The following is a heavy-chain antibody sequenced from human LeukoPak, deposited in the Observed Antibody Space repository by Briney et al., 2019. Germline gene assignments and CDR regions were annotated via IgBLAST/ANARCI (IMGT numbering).Heavy chain of an antibody. J-gene: IGHJ4*02. V-gene: IGHV1-2*04. CDR2: INPNSGGT. Sequence: GASVKVSCKASGYTFTSYYMHWVRQAPGQGLEWMGWINPNSGGTNYAQKFQGWVTMTRDTSISTAYMELSRLRSDDTAVYYCARGHSVSLYGSGSYSLDYWGQGTLVTVSS. D-gene: IGHD3-10*01. CDR3: ARGHSVSLYGSGSYSLDY. CDR1: GYTFTSYY.